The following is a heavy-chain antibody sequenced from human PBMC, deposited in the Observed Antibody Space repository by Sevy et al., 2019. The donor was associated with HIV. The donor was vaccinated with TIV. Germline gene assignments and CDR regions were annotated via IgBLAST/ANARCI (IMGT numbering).Heavy chain of an antibody. J-gene: IGHJ5*02. V-gene: IGHV4-31*11. Sequence: SETLSLTCAVSGGSVSSDIYYWTWIRQHPGKGLEWIGYIYHLGSTSSNPSLKSRVTISVDTSKNQFSLKLRSVTAADTAVYFCAREAGYCSNGVCYTGWFDPWGQGTLVTVSS. CDR2: IYHLGST. CDR3: AREAGYCSNGVCYTGWFDP. D-gene: IGHD2-8*01. CDR1: GGSVSSDIYY.